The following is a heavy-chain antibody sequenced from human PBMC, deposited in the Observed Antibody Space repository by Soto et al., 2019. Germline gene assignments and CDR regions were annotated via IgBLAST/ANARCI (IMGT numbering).Heavy chain of an antibody. V-gene: IGHV4-34*01. D-gene: IGHD4-17*01. CDR2: INHSGST. CDR1: GGSFSGYY. Sequence: QVQLQQWGAGLLKPSETLSLTCAVYGGSFSGYYWSWIRQPPGKGLEWIGEINHSGSTNYNPSLKSRVTISVDTSKNQFSLKLSSVTAADTAVYYCARRTTVTSLPYWYFDLWGRGTLVTVSS. J-gene: IGHJ2*01. CDR3: ARRTTVTSLPYWYFDL.